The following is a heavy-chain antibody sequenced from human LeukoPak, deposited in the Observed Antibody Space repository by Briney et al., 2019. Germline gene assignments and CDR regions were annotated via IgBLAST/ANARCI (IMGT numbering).Heavy chain of an antibody. V-gene: IGHV1-2*02. D-gene: IGHD3-10*01. CDR1: GYTFSGYY. J-gene: IGHJ6*03. CDR2: INPNGGGT. CDR3: ARDTRTFTWFGDYYYYYMDV. Sequence: ASVKVSCKASGYTFSGYYMHWVRQAPGQGLEWMGWINPNGGGTHSAEKFQGRVSMTSDTSLSTVYIYLSSLRSDDTAVYYCARDTRTFTWFGDYYYYYMDVWGKGTTVTISS.